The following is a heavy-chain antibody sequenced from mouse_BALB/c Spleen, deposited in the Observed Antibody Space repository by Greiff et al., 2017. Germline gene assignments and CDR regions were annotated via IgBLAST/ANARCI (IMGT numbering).Heavy chain of an antibody. CDR2: IYPGDGDT. J-gene: IGHJ4*01. CDR3: ARSTTMVTTSAMDY. V-gene: IGHV1-82*01. D-gene: IGHD2-1*01. Sequence: QVQLQQSGPELVKPGASVKISCKASGYAFSSSWMNWVKQRPGQGLEWIGRIYPGDGDTNYNGKFKGKATLTADKSSSTAYMQLSSLTSVDSAVYFCARSTTMVTTSAMDYWGQGTSVTVSS. CDR1: GYAFSSSW.